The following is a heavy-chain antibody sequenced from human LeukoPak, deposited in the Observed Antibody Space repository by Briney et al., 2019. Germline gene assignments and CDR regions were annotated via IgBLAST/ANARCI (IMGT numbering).Heavy chain of an antibody. J-gene: IGHJ4*02. V-gene: IGHV1-24*01. CDR3: ASWELLRPGLDY. D-gene: IGHD1-26*01. CDR1: GYTLTELS. CDR2: FDPEDGET. Sequence: ASVKVSCKVSGYTLTELSMHWVRQAPGKGLEWMGGFDPEDGETIYAQKFQGRVTMTEDTSTDTAYMELSSLRSEDTAVYYCASWELLRPGLDYWGQGTLGSVSS.